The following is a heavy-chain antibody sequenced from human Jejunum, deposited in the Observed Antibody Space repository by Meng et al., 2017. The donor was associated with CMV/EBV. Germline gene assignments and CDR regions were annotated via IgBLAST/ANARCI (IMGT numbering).Heavy chain of an antibody. D-gene: IGHD3-16*01. CDR2: IRYDGSNE. V-gene: IGHV3-30*02. CDR3: ALIGNPPG. J-gene: IGHJ4*02. CDR1: GLIFSNYD. Sequence: QVQLVESGXGVVQPGGSLRLSCEASGLIFSNYDFHWVRQAPGKGLEWVAFIRYDGSNEDYADSVKGRFTISRDNAESTLFLQMNSLRAEDTAIYYCALIGNPPGWGQGTLVTVSS.